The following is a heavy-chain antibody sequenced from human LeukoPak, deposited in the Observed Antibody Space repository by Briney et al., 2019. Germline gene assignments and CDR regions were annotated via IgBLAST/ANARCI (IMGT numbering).Heavy chain of an antibody. CDR2: ISGSGGST. J-gene: IGHJ4*02. CDR3: AKAADITMAPYYFDY. D-gene: IGHD3-10*01. V-gene: IGHV3-23*01. Sequence: GGSLRLSCAASGFTFSSYAMSWVRQAPGKGREWVSAISGSGGSTYYAGSVKGRFTISRDNSKNTLYLQMNSLRAEDTAVYYCAKAADITMAPYYFDYWGQGTLVTVSS. CDR1: GFTFSSYA.